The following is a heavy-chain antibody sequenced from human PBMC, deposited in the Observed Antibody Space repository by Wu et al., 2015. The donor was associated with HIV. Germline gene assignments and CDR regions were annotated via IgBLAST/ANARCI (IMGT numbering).Heavy chain of an antibody. CDR1: GYRFTSYG. Sequence: QVQMVQSGGEVKKPGASVKVSCKTSGYRFTSYGISWVRQAPGQGLEWVGWISTYSGDTNYAQKFQGRVTMATVTSSSTAYMELSSLKSDDTAIYFCARTVTGHDYFDFWGQGIPGPPSPQ. CDR3: ARTVTGHDYFDF. D-gene: IGHD2-21*02. CDR2: ISTYSGDT. J-gene: IGHJ4*02. V-gene: IGHV1-18*01.